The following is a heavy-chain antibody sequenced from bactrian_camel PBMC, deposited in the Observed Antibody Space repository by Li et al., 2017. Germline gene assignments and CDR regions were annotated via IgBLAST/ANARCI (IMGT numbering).Heavy chain of an antibody. V-gene: IGHV3S55*01. Sequence: VQLVESGGGSVQAGESLRLSCVASGFAYDSYAMGWFRQAPGKEREGVAAIDADGSTSYLDSVKGRFTISKDNAKNILYLQMNDLKPEDAAMYYCAARAGDFSGTPGGRWLKWIEGEFGYWGQGTQVTVS. D-gene: IGHD6*01. CDR3: AARAGDFSGTPGGRWLKWIEGEFGY. J-gene: IGHJ6*01. CDR2: IDADGST. CDR1: GFAYDSYA.